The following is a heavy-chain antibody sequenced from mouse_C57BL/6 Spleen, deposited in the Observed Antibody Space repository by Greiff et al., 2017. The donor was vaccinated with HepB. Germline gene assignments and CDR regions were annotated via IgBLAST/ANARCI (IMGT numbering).Heavy chain of an antibody. D-gene: IGHD2-1*01. Sequence: VQLQQPGAELVKPGASVKLSCKASGYTFTSYWMHWVKQRPGRGLEWIGRIDPNSGGTKYNETCKSKATLTVDKPSSTAYMQLSSLQSEDSAVYYGARGGAYGNYLYYFDYWGQGTTLTVSS. CDR1: GYTFTSYW. J-gene: IGHJ2*01. CDR3: ARGGAYGNYLYYFDY. CDR2: IDPNSGGT. V-gene: IGHV1-72*01.